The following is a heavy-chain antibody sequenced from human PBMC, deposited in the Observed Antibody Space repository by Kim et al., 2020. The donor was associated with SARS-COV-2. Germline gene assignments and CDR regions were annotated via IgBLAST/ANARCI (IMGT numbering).Heavy chain of an antibody. D-gene: IGHD3-22*01. J-gene: IGHJ5*02. V-gene: IGHV3-30*07. Sequence: DSVKGRFTISRDNSKNTLYLQMNSLRAEDTAVYYCARDRGWLFEYNWFDPWGQGTLVTVSS. CDR3: ARDRGWLFEYNWFDP.